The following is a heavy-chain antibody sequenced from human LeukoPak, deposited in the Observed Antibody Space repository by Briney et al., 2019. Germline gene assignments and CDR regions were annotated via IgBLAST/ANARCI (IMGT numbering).Heavy chain of an antibody. V-gene: IGHV1-69*04. CDR3: ARDRSYGSGSYYLNWFDP. J-gene: IGHJ5*02. D-gene: IGHD3-10*01. CDR1: GGTFSSYA. Sequence: SVKVSCKASGGTFSSYAISWVRQAPGQGLEWMGRIIPILGIANYAQKFQSRVTITADKSTSTAYMELSSLRSEDTAVYYCARDRSYGSGSYYLNWFDPWGQGTLVTVSS. CDR2: IIPILGIA.